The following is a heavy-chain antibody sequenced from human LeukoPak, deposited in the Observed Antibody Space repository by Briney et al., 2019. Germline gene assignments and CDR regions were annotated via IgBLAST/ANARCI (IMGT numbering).Heavy chain of an antibody. V-gene: IGHV1-2*02. CDR2: INPNSGGT. D-gene: IGHD3-3*01. Sequence: ASVKVSCKAPGYTFTGYYMHWVRQAPGQGLEWMGWINPNSGGTNYAQKFQGRVTMTRDTSISTAYMELSRLRSDDTAVYYCARDLIYYDFWSGYYPPGGVYGMDVWGQGTTVTVSS. CDR3: ARDLIYYDFWSGYYPPGGVYGMDV. J-gene: IGHJ6*02. CDR1: GYTFTGYY.